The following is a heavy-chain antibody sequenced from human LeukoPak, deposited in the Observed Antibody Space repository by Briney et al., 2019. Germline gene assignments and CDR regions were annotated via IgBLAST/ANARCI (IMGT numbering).Heavy chain of an antibody. J-gene: IGHJ4*02. Sequence: GGSLRLSCAASGFTFSSYAMSWVRQAPGKGLEWVAHIKQDGSEKYYVDSVKGRFTISRDNAKNSLYLQMNSLRAVDTAVYYCARDRAPTYYDFWSGYREYYFDYWGQGTLVTVSS. D-gene: IGHD3-3*01. CDR3: ARDRAPTYYDFWSGYREYYFDY. CDR2: IKQDGSEK. V-gene: IGHV3-7*01. CDR1: GFTFSSYA.